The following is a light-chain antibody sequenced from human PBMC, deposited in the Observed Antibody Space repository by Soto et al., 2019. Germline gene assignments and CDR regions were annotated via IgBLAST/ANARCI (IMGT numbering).Light chain of an antibody. CDR1: QSISSW. CDR3: QQYNSYSLWT. J-gene: IGKJ1*01. V-gene: IGKV1-5*01. CDR2: DAS. Sequence: DIQMTQSPSTLSASVGDRVTITCRASQSISSWFAWYQQKPGKAPKLLIYDASSLESGVPSRFSGSGSGTEFTLNISSLQPDDFATYYCQQYNSYSLWTFGQGTKVEIK.